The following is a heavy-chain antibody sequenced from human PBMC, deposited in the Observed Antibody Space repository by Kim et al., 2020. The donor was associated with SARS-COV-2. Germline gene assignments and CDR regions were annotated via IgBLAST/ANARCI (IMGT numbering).Heavy chain of an antibody. D-gene: IGHD1-26*01. J-gene: IGHJ6*03. V-gene: IGHV3-48*03. CDR1: GFTFSSYE. Sequence: GGSLRLSCAVSGFTFSSYEMNWVRQAPGKGLEWVSYISSSGTAIYYADSMKGRFSISRDNAKKSLYLQMNSLRAEDTAVYYCAGVCVPRAYTGRYPPPDYFDVWGKGTTVTVSS. CDR2: ISSSGTAI. CDR3: AGVCVPRAYTGRYPPPDYFDV.